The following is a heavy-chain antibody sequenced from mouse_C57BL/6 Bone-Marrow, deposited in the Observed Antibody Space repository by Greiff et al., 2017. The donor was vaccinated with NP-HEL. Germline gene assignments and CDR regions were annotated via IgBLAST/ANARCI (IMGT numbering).Heavy chain of an antibody. V-gene: IGHV1-59*01. Sequence: QVQLQQPGAELVRPGTSVKLSCTASGYTFTSYWMHWVKQRPGQGLEWIGVIDPSDSYTNYNQKFKGKATLTVDTSSSTAYMQLSSVKSEDSAVYYCAREGAPTGAYWGQGTLVTVSA. CDR2: IDPSDSYT. D-gene: IGHD1-1*01. CDR3: AREGAPTGAY. CDR1: GYTFTSYW. J-gene: IGHJ3*01.